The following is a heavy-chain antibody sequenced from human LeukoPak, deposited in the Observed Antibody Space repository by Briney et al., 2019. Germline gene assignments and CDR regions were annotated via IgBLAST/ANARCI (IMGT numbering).Heavy chain of an antibody. Sequence: GGSLRLSCAASGFTFSSYGMTWVRQAPGKGLEWVSYISSSSSTIYYADSVKGRFTISRDNSKNTLYLQMNSLRAEDTAVYYCAKDYYDSSGIGFDYWGQGTLVTVSS. J-gene: IGHJ4*02. D-gene: IGHD3-22*01. CDR1: GFTFSSYG. CDR3: AKDYYDSSGIGFDY. V-gene: IGHV3-48*01. CDR2: ISSSSSTI.